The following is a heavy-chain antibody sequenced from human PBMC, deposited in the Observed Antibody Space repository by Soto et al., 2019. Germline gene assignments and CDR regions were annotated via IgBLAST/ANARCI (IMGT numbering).Heavy chain of an antibody. CDR3: ARVVLSITRGAFDA. CDR2: ISHSGTS. Sequence: QVQLQESGPGLVKPSGTLSLTCAVSGGSISSSHWWTWVRQSPGKGLEYIGEISHSGTSNSNPSLKTLLTLSVDRSKTHFSLTLTSVTAADTAVYYCARVVLSITRGAFDAWGQGTPVIVSS. CDR1: GGSISSSHW. D-gene: IGHD1-20*01. V-gene: IGHV4-4*02. J-gene: IGHJ3*01.